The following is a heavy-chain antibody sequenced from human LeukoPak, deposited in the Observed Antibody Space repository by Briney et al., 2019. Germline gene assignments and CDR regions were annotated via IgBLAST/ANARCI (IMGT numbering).Heavy chain of an antibody. Sequence: GGSLRLSCAASGFTFSSYAMHWVRQAPGKGLEWVAVISYDGSNKYYADSVKGRFTISRDNSKNTLYLQMNSLRAEDTAVYYCAKIAAAGTFDYNWFDPWGQGTLVTVSS. CDR2: ISYDGSNK. CDR3: AKIAAAGTFDYNWFDP. V-gene: IGHV3-30*04. CDR1: GFTFSSYA. D-gene: IGHD6-13*01. J-gene: IGHJ5*02.